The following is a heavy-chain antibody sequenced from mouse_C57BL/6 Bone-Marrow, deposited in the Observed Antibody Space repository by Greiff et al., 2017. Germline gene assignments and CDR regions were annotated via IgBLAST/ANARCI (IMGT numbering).Heavy chain of an antibody. Sequence: EVKLMESGGGLVQPGGSLKLSCAASGIDFSRYWLSCVRRAPGKGLEWIGEINPDSSTINYAPSLKDKFIISRDNAKNTLYLQMSKVRSEDTALYYCAREWLLRYFDVWGTGTTVTVSS. V-gene: IGHV4-1*01. CDR1: GIDFSRYW. J-gene: IGHJ1*03. D-gene: IGHD2-3*01. CDR3: AREWLLRYFDV. CDR2: INPDSSTI.